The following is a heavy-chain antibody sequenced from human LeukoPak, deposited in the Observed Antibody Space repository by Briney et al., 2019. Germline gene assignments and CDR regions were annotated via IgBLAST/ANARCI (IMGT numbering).Heavy chain of an antibody. Sequence: ASVKVSCKASGYTFTSYDINWVRQATGQGLEWMGWMNPNSGNTGYAQKFQGRVTITRNTSISTAYMELNSLRAEDTAVYYCARSEGEGVVDYWGQGTLVTVSS. V-gene: IGHV1-8*03. CDR2: MNPNSGNT. J-gene: IGHJ4*02. CDR1: GYTFTSYD. CDR3: ARSEGEGVVDY. D-gene: IGHD1-14*01.